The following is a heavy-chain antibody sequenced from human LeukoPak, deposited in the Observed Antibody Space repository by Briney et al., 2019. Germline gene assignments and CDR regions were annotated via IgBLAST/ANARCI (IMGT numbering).Heavy chain of an antibody. Sequence: SETLSLTCSVSIDSISSYYWNWIRQPPGKGLEWIGYIYDSGSTNYNPHLKSRVTISVDTSKSQVSLILTSVTAADTAVYYCARVPPGGVLTPPKVRVWLDPWGQGTLVTVSS. CDR1: IDSISSYY. CDR3: ARVPPGGVLTPPKVRVWLDP. CDR2: IYDSGST. V-gene: IGHV4-59*01. D-gene: IGHD3-3*01. J-gene: IGHJ5*02.